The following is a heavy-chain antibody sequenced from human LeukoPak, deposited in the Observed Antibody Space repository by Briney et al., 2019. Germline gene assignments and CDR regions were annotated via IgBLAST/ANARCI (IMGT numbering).Heavy chain of an antibody. V-gene: IGHV3-30-3*01. J-gene: IGHJ6*02. CDR2: ISYDGSNK. Sequence: PGGSLRLSCAASGFTFSSYAMHWVRQAPGKGLEWVVVISYDGSNKYYADSVKGRFTISRDNSKNTLYLQMNSLRAEDTAVYYCAREAYDYVWGSYRYTNYYYGMDVWGQGTTVTVSS. D-gene: IGHD3-16*02. CDR1: GFTFSSYA. CDR3: AREAYDYVWGSYRYTNYYYGMDV.